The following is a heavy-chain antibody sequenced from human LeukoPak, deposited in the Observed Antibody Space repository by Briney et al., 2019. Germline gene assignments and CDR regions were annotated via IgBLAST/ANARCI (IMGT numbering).Heavy chain of an antibody. CDR1: GFTISDYY. D-gene: IGHD1-26*01. CDR3: ARVGEYSGSYCDY. CDR2: ISGSSSYT. Sequence: GGSLRLSCAASGFTISDYYVTWIRQAPGKGLEWVSFISGSSSYTNSAASVKGRFTISRDNAKNSLYLQMNSLRAEDTAVYYCARVGEYSGSYCDYWGQGTLVTVSS. V-gene: IGHV3-11*05. J-gene: IGHJ4*02.